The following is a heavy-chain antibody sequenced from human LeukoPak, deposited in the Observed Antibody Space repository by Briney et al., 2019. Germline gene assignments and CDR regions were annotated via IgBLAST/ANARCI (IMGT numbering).Heavy chain of an antibody. D-gene: IGHD3-10*01. V-gene: IGHV3-49*04. CDR3: TSGVLWFGELSYFDY. CDR2: IRSKAYGGTT. CDR1: GFTFGDYA. Sequence: GGSLRLSCTASGFTFGDYAMSWVRQAPGKGLEWVGFIRSKAYGGTTEYAASVKGRFTISRDDSKSIAYLQMNSLQTDDTAVYYCTSGVLWFGELSYFDYWGQGTLVTVSS. J-gene: IGHJ4*02.